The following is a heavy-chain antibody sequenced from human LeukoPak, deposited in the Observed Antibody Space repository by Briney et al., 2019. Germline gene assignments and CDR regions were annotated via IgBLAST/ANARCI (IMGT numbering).Heavy chain of an antibody. CDR3: TTGRDGYNSRFDY. CDR1: GFTFSSYA. V-gene: IGHV3-15*01. D-gene: IGHD5-24*01. Sequence: PGGSLRLSCVASGFTFSSYAMSWVRQAPGKGLEWVGRIKSKTDGGTTDYAAPVKGRFTISRDDSKNTLYLQMNSLKTEDTAVYYCTTGRDGYNSRFDYWGQGTLVTVSS. CDR2: IKSKTDGGTT. J-gene: IGHJ4*02.